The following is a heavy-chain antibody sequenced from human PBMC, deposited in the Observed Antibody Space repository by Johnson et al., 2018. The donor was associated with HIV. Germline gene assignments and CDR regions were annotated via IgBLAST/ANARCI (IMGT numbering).Heavy chain of an antibody. V-gene: IGHV3-23*04. CDR2: NSGGGGSP. CDR1: GFTVSTYA. CDR3: ARGWDAFDI. D-gene: IGHD5-24*01. J-gene: IGHJ3*02. Sequence: EVQLVESGGGVVRPGGSLRLSCAASGFTVSTYAMSWVRQAPGKGLEWVSGNSGGGGSPYYADSVKGRFTITGDNSKNSLYLQMNSLRAEDTAVYYCARGWDAFDIWGQGTMVTVSS.